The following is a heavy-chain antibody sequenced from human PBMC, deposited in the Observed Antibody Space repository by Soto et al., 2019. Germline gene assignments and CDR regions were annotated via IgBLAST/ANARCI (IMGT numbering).Heavy chain of an antibody. Sequence: DVQLVESGGGLIQPGESLRLSCAAFGLTVSGKKYVAWVRQAPGKGLEWVAALYDVDGSFDADSVKGRVTTSSDSSQTTVYLQIYGLRADATGVYYCARWHEGEHAYDVWGRGTTVPVSS. CDR1: GLTVSGKKY. V-gene: IGHV3-53*01. D-gene: IGHD1-1*01. CDR2: LYDVDGS. J-gene: IGHJ3*01. CDR3: ARWHEGEHAYDV.